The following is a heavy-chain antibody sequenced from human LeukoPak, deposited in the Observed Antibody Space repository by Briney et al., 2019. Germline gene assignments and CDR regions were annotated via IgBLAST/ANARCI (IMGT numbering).Heavy chain of an antibody. CDR1: GESFSEYY. V-gene: IGHV4-34*01. J-gene: IGHJ5*02. Sequence: PSETLSLTCAVYGESFSEYYWSWIRQPPGKGLEWIGQINHSGGTNYHPSLKTRVTISLDTSKNQVSLKLRSVTAADTAVYYCAFEEPVSGYAFDPSGQGALVAVFS. CDR3: AFEEPVSGYAFDP. CDR2: INHSGGT. D-gene: IGHD5-12*01.